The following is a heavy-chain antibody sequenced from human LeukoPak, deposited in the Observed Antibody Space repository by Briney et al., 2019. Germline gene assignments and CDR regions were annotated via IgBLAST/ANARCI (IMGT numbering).Heavy chain of an antibody. CDR3: ARALRLAVNLDY. CDR2: IDSEGSST. D-gene: IGHD6-19*01. Sequence: AGGSLRLSCAASGFRFSGYWMHWVRQAPGKGLAWVSHIDSEGSSTNYADSVKGRLTISRDNAKNTLYLQMNSLRAEDTAVYYCARALRLAVNLDYWGQGTLVTASA. CDR1: GFRFSGYW. J-gene: IGHJ4*01. V-gene: IGHV3-74*01.